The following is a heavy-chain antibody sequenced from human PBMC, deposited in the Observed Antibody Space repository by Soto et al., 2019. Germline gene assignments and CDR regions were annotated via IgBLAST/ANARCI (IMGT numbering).Heavy chain of an antibody. CDR2: IIPILGIA. V-gene: IGHV1-69*02. D-gene: IGHD1-26*01. CDR3: ARGTGRSYQARGHFDY. Sequence: QVQLVQSGAEVKKPGSSVKVSCKASGGTFSSYTISWVRQAPGQGLEWMGRIIPILGIANYAQKFQGRVTISADKDTSTAYLELSSLRAEDTAVYYCARGTGRSYQARGHFDYWGQGTLVTVSS. J-gene: IGHJ4*02. CDR1: GGTFSSYT.